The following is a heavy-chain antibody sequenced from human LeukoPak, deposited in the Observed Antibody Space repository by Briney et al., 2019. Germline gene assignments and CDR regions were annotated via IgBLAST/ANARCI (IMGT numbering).Heavy chain of an antibody. D-gene: IGHD6-13*01. CDR3: AKPRYSSSWYEFDP. CDR2: ISASGSST. J-gene: IGHJ5*02. CDR1: GFTFSSYA. Sequence: GGSLRLSCAASGFTFSSYAINWVRQAPGKGLEWVSTISASGSSTYYADSVKGRLTISRDNFKNTLYLQMNSLRAEDTALYYCAKPRYSSSWYEFDPWGQGTLVTVSS. V-gene: IGHV3-23*01.